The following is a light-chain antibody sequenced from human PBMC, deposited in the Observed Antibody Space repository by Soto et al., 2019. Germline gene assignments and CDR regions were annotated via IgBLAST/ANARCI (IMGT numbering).Light chain of an antibody. CDR3: MQGRHWPIT. CDR1: QSLVHSDGIAY. CDR2: KVS. V-gene: IGKV2-30*02. J-gene: IGKJ5*01. Sequence: VVMTQSPLSLPVTLGQPASISCRSNQSLVHSDGIAYFSWFQQRPGRSPRRLIYKVSNRASGVPARFIGSGSGTDFALKISRVEAEDVGVYCCMQGRHWPITFGQGTRLEMK.